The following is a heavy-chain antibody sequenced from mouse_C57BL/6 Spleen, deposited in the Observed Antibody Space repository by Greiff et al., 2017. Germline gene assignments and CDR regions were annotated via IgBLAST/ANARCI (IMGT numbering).Heavy chain of an antibody. CDR3: TTWEEDPEYYGCSSYGYFDV. Sequence: VQLQQSGAELVRPGASVTLSCTASGFNIKDDYMHWVKQRPEQGLEWIGWLDPENGDTEYASKFQGKATITADTSSNTAYLQLSSLSSEATAVYYCTTWEEDPEYYGCSSYGYFDVWGTGTTVTVSS. CDR2: LDPENGDT. D-gene: IGHD1-1*01. V-gene: IGHV14-4*01. CDR1: GFNIKDDY. J-gene: IGHJ1*03.